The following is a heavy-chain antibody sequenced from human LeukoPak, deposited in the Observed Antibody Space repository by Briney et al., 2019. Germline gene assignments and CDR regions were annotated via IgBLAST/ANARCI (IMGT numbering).Heavy chain of an antibody. CDR3: AKDGVHLAARAGLDQRTTLTYFDY. V-gene: IGHV3-23*01. CDR2: ISSTDAGT. D-gene: IGHD6-6*01. CDR1: GFSLSSYA. Sequence: GGSLRLSCAASGFSLSSYAMSWARQAPGKGLEWVSAISSTDAGTYHADSVKGRFTISRDNSKNTLYLQMNSLRAEDTAVYYCAKDGVHLAARAGLDQRTTLTYFDYWGQGTLVTVSS. J-gene: IGHJ4*02.